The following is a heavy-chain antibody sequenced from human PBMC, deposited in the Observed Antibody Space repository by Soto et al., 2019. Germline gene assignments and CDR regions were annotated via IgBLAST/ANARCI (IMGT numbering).Heavy chain of an antibody. D-gene: IGHD6-6*01. J-gene: IGHJ5*02. Sequence: GGSLRLACAASGFTFSSYAMTWVRQAPGKGLEWVSAISGSGGSTYYADSVKGRFTISRDNSKNTLYLQMNSLRAEDTAVYYCAKDLEGSSTTVSNWFDPWGQGTLVTVSS. CDR3: AKDLEGSSTTVSNWFDP. CDR2: ISGSGGST. CDR1: GFTFSSYA. V-gene: IGHV3-23*01.